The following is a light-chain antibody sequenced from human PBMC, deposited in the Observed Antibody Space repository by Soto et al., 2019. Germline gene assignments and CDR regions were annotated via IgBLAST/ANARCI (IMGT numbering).Light chain of an antibody. CDR1: QSVSSY. CDR3: QQRSNWPS. V-gene: IGKV3-11*01. CDR2: DAS. J-gene: IGKJ4*01. Sequence: EIVLTQSPATLSLSPGERATLSCRASQSVSSYLAWYQQQPGQAPRLLIYDASNRATGIPARFSGSGSGTDFTLTISSLEPEDVEVYYCQQRSNWPSFGGGTKVEIK.